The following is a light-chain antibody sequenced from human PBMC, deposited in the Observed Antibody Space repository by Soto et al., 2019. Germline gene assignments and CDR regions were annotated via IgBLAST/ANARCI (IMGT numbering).Light chain of an antibody. CDR2: DVS. CDR1: RSDVGGYNY. V-gene: IGLV2-14*01. Sequence: QSVLTQPASVSGSPGQSITISCTGTRSDVGGYNYVSWYQQHPGKAPKLMIYDVSNRPSGVSNRFSGSKSGHTASLTISGLQAEDEADYYCSSYTSSSTFYVFGTGT. J-gene: IGLJ1*01. CDR3: SSYTSSSTFYV.